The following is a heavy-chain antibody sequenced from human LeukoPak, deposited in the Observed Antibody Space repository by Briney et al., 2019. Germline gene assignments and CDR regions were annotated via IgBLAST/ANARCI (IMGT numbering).Heavy chain of an antibody. J-gene: IGHJ4*02. CDR3: ARDKSAGADTGSSFYY. D-gene: IGHD3-10*01. V-gene: IGHV3-7*03. Sequence: GGSLRLSCAASGFTFSNYWMTWVHQAPGKGLEWVASIKQDGSEKYYVDSVKGRFTFSRDNAKNSLYLQMDSLRAEDTAVYYCARDKSAGADTGSSFYYWGQGALVTVSS. CDR2: IKQDGSEK. CDR1: GFTFSNYW.